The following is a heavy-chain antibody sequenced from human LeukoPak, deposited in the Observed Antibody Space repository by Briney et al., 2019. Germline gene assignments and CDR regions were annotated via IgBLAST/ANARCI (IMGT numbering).Heavy chain of an antibody. CDR1: GYTLTGYY. V-gene: IGHV1-2*02. D-gene: IGHD3-3*01. CDR3: ARVRYDFWSGLDV. J-gene: IGHJ6*04. Sequence: ASVKVSCKASGYTLTGYYMHWVRQAPGQGLEWMGWINPNSGGTNYAQKFQGRVTMTRDTSISTAYMELSGLRSDDTAVYYCARVRYDFWSGLDVWGKGTTVTVSS. CDR2: INPNSGGT.